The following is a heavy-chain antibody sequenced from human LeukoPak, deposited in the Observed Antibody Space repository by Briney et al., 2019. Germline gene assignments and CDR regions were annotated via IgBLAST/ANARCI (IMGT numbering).Heavy chain of an antibody. D-gene: IGHD6-13*01. CDR3: ARVSSWFDGFDY. CDR2: IYTSGST. J-gene: IGHJ4*02. Sequence: PGGSLRLSCAASGFTFSSYEMNWVRQAPGKGLEWIGRIYTSGSTNYNPSLKSRVTISVDTSKNQFSLKLSSVTAADTAVYYCARVSSWFDGFDYWGQGTLVTVSS. CDR1: GFTFSSYE. V-gene: IGHV4-4*08.